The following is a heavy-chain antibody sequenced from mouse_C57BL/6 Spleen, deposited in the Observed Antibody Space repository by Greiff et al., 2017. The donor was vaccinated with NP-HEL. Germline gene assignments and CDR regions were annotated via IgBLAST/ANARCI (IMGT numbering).Heavy chain of an antibody. V-gene: IGHV5-16*01. CDR2: INYDGSST. Sequence: EVMLVESEGGLVQPGSSMKLSCTASGFTFSDYYMAWVRQVPEKGLEWVANINYDGSSTYYLDSLKSRFIISRDNAKNILYLQMSSLKSEDTATYYCAREGLLLLDYWGQGTTLTVSS. CDR3: AREGLLLLDY. D-gene: IGHD1-1*01. J-gene: IGHJ2*01. CDR1: GFTFSDYY.